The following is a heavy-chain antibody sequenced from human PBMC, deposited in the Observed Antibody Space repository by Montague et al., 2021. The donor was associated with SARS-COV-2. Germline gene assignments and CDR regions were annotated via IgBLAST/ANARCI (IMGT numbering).Heavy chain of an antibody. CDR1: GGSISSSSYH. J-gene: IGHJ4*02. D-gene: IGHD4-23*01. V-gene: IGHV4-39*01. CDR2: IYYSGST. CDR3: VRLRYYGGNSGFQGLVDY. Sequence: SETLSLTCIVSGGSISSSSYHWGWIRQPPGKGLEWIGTIYYSGSTYYNPSLKSRVTISVDTSKNQFSLKLSSVTAADTAVYYRVRLRYYGGNSGFQGLVDYWGQGALVTVSS.